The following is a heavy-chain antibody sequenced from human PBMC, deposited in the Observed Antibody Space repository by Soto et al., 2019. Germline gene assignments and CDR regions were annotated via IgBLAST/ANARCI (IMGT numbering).Heavy chain of an antibody. CDR3: AKDKGKKYFDY. V-gene: IGHV3-30*18. J-gene: IGHJ4*02. Sequence: PGGSLRLSCEASGLTFSRAGMHWVRQAPGKGLEWVVLISDDGRTKYHADSVEGRFTISRDNSRDTLYLQMNSLRVEDTAVYYCAKDKGKKYFDYWGQGILVTVSS. CDR1: GLTFSRAG. CDR2: ISDDGRTK.